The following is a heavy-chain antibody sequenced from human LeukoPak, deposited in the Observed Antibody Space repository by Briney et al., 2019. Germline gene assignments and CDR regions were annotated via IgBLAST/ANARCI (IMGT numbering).Heavy chain of an antibody. CDR2: IFYSGST. V-gene: IGHV4-39*07. Sequence: SETLSLTCTVSGGSISTSNYYWGWIRQPPGKGLEWIGNIFYSGSTYYSPSLKSRVTISLDTSRNQFSLKLNSVTAADTAVYYCARDSREFDAFDIWGQGTMVTVSS. J-gene: IGHJ3*02. CDR3: ARDSREFDAFDI. D-gene: IGHD3-10*01. CDR1: GGSISTSNYY.